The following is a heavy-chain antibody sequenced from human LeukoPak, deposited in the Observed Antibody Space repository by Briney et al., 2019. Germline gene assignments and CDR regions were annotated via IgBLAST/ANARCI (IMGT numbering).Heavy chain of an antibody. Sequence: GGSVQVSCKASGGTFSSYAISWVRQAPGQGLEWMGWISAYNGNTNYAQKLQGRVTMTTDTSTSTAYMELRSLRSDDTAVYYCARDHVAAARYHGFDYWGQGTLVTVSS. CDR3: ARDHVAAARYHGFDY. CDR2: ISAYNGNT. CDR1: GGTFSSYA. V-gene: IGHV1-18*01. J-gene: IGHJ4*02. D-gene: IGHD6-13*01.